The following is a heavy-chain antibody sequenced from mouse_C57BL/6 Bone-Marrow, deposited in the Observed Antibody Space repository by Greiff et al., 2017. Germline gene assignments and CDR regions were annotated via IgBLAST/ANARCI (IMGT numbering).Heavy chain of an antibody. V-gene: IGHV5-17*01. Sequence: EVQLVESGGGLVKPGGSLKLSCAASGFTFSDYGMHWVRQAPEKGLEWVAYISSGSSTIYYADTVKGQFTISSDNAKNTLFLQMTSLRSEDTAMYYCASSIYYYGWYANWGEGTLVTVSA. CDR3: ASSIYYYGWYAN. CDR2: ISSGSSTI. CDR1: GFTFSDYG. J-gene: IGHJ3*01. D-gene: IGHD1-1*01.